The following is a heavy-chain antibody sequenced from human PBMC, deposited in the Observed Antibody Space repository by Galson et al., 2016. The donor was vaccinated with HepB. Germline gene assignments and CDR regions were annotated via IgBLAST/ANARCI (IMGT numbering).Heavy chain of an antibody. D-gene: IGHD2-8*01. Sequence: SLRLSCAGSGIIFDDHAMFWVRQAPGKGLEWVAGISWNGGDKNYADSVEGRFTISRDNAMNSLYLQMNSLKPEDSALYYCAIDRLYLGNGSMTLHHWGQGTLVTVSS. V-gene: IGHV3-9*01. CDR3: AIDRLYLGNGSMTLHH. CDR1: GIIFDDHA. CDR2: ISWNGGDK. J-gene: IGHJ5*02.